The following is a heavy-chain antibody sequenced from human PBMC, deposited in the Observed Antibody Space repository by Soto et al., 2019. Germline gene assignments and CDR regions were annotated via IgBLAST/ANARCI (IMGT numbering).Heavy chain of an antibody. D-gene: IGHD3-22*01. CDR1: GDSISSSNW. CDR2: IYQSGST. CDR3: ARGSSYFEGPYYYMDV. J-gene: IGHJ6*03. Sequence: QVQLQESGPGLVKPSGTLPLTCAVSGDSISSSNWWSWVRQTPGKGLEWIGEIYQSGSTNYNPSLKSRVTISIDKSKNQFSLKLSSVTAADTAVYYCARGSSYFEGPYYYMDVWGKGTTVTVSS. V-gene: IGHV4-4*02.